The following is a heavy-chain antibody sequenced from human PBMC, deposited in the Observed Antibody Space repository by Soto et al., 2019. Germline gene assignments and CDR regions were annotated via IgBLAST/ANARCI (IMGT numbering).Heavy chain of an antibody. D-gene: IGHD4-17*01. CDR1: GFSSSSLA. J-gene: IGHJ4*02. V-gene: IGHV3-23*01. CDR2: ISGRGVDT. Sequence: GGSLRLSCAASGFSSSSLAMSWVRQAPGKGLEWVSSISGRGVDTLYADSVKGRFTISRDNSRNTLYLQVNSLRAEDTAVYYCAKDQTEVTIFDYWGQGTLVTVYS. CDR3: AKDQTEVTIFDY.